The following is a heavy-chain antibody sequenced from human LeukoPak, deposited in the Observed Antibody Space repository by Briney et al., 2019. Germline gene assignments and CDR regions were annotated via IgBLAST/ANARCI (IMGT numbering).Heavy chain of an antibody. V-gene: IGHV4-59*01. CDR3: ARDLHYYGSGIDP. Sequence: PSETLSLTCTVSGGSISSYYWSWIRQPPGKGLEWIGYIYYSGSTNYNPSLKSRVTISVDTSKNQFSLKLSSVTAADTAVYYCARDLHYYGSGIDPWGQGTLVTVPS. D-gene: IGHD3-10*01. CDR1: GGSISSYY. J-gene: IGHJ5*02. CDR2: IYYSGST.